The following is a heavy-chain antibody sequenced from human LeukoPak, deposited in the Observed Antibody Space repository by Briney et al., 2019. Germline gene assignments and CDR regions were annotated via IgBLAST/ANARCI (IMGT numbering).Heavy chain of an antibody. V-gene: IGHV1-18*01. CDR3: ARGRQYQLLYSPPKDWFDP. CDR1: GYTFTSYG. Sequence: GASVKVSCKASGYTFTSYGISWVRQAPGQGLEWMGWISAYNGNTNYAQKLQGRVTMTTDTSTSTAYMELRSLRSDDTAVYYCARGRQYQLLYSPPKDWFDPWGQGTLVTVSS. D-gene: IGHD2-2*02. CDR2: ISAYNGNT. J-gene: IGHJ5*02.